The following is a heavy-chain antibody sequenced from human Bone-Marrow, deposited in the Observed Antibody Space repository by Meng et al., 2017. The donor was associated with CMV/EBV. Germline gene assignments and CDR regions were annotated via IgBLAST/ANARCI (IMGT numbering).Heavy chain of an antibody. Sequence: GGSLRLSCAASGFTFSSYEMNWVRQAPGKGLEWVSYISSSGSTIYYADSVEGRFTISRDNAKNSLYLQMNSLRAEDTAVYYCARSPMGFHWYFDLWGRGTLVTVSS. CDR3: ARSPMGFHWYFDL. J-gene: IGHJ2*01. D-gene: IGHD1-26*01. V-gene: IGHV3-48*03. CDR2: ISSSGSTI. CDR1: GFTFSSYE.